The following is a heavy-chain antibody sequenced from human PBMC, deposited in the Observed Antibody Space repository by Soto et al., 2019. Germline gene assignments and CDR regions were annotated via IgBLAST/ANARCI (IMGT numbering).Heavy chain of an antibody. Sequence: QVQLVESGGGLVKPGGSLRVSCAASGFTFSDYHMNWIRQATGKGLEWVSYISRSSSYTNYADSVKGRFTISRDNAKNSLYLQMNSLRAGDTAVYYCARDHYGPGWFDPWGQGSLITVSS. D-gene: IGHD3-10*01. V-gene: IGHV3-11*05. CDR2: ISRSSSYT. CDR3: ARDHYGPGWFDP. J-gene: IGHJ5*02. CDR1: GFTFSDYH.